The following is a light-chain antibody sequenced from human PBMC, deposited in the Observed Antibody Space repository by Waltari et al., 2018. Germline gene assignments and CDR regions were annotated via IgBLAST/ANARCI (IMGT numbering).Light chain of an antibody. CDR3: QALGTGAWV. V-gene: IGLV3-1*01. CDR2: QDT. CDR1: LLGNKY. J-gene: IGLJ3*02. Sequence: SYELTQPSSVSVSPGQTASIPCPGDLLGNKYASWYQQKPGQSPLLVIYQDTKRPSEIPERFSGSKSANAATLTITGTQAMDEADYYCQALGTGAWVFGGGTKLTVL.